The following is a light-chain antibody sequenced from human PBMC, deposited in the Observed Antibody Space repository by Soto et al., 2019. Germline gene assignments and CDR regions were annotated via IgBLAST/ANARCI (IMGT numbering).Light chain of an antibody. J-gene: IGKJ1*01. CDR2: AAS. CDR3: QQYYSYPRT. CDR1: QGISSY. Sequence: VRMTPSPSSLSASTGDRVTITCRASQGISSYLAWYQPKPGKAPKLLIYAASTLQSGVPSRFSGSGSGTDFTLTISCLQSEDFATYYCQQYYSYPRTFGKGTKVDIK. V-gene: IGKV1-8*01.